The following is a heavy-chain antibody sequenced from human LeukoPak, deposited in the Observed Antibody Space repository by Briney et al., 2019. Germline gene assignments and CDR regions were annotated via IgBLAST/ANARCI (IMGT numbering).Heavy chain of an antibody. CDR2: ISGSSGTI. J-gene: IGHJ6*03. CDR1: GFTFSSYS. V-gene: IGHV3-48*01. CDR3: ARDSHADPNAMNV. Sequence: GGSLRLSCAASGFTFSSYSMNWVRQAPGKGLEWVSYISGSSGTIYYADSVKGRFTISRDNVKNSLYLQMNSLRAEDTAVYYCARDSHADPNAMNVWGRRTTVTVSS.